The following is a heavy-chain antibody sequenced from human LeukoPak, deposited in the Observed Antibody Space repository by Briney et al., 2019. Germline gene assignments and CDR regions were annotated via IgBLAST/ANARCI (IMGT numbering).Heavy chain of an antibody. V-gene: IGHV3-74*01. J-gene: IGHJ3*02. D-gene: IGHD6-19*01. Sequence: GGSLRLSCAASGFTFSSYAMSWVRQAPGKGLVWVSRINSDGNRTNYADFVKGRFTISRDNAKNTLYVQINSLRAEDTAVYYCARESSDWFSDAFDIWGQGTVVTVSS. CDR2: INSDGNRT. CDR1: GFTFSSYA. CDR3: ARESSDWFSDAFDI.